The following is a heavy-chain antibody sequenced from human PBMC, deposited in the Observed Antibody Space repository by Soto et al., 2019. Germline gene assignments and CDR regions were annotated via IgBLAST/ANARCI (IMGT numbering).Heavy chain of an antibody. CDR3: GRDGVGATAFHGPFDY. D-gene: IGHD1-26*01. CDR2: IYSGGST. Sequence: GGSLRLSCAASGFTVSSNYMSWVRQAPGKGLEWVSVIYSGGSTYYADSVKGRFTISRDNSQNMMYLQMNSLRAEDTAVYFCGRDGVGATAFHGPFDYWGQGTVVTVSS. J-gene: IGHJ4*02. V-gene: IGHV3-66*01. CDR1: GFTVSSNY.